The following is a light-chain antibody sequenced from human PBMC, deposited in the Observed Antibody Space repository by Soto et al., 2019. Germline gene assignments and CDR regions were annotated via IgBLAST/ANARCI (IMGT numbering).Light chain of an antibody. CDR2: GTS. CDR1: QSVTSSS. V-gene: IGKV3-20*01. Sequence: EIVLTQSPGTLSLSPREGATLSCRASQSVTSSSLAWYQQKPGQAPRLLLYGTSSRATGIPDRFSGSGSGTDFTLTITRLEPEDFAVYYCQQYGSSPITFGQGTRLEIE. CDR3: QQYGSSPIT. J-gene: IGKJ5*01.